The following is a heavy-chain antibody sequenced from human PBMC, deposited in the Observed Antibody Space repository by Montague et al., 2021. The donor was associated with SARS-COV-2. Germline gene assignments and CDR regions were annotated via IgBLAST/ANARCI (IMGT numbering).Heavy chain of an antibody. D-gene: IGHD2-8*02. CDR3: ARAYYTGLYHFDY. CDR1: GFTLSSYW. V-gene: IGHV3-74*01. CDR2: IHYDGSST. J-gene: IGHJ4*02. Sequence: SLRLSCPASGFTLSSYWMYWVRQAPGKGLVWISRIHYDGSSTNYADSVKGRFTISRDTAKNTLYLQMNSLRAEDTAVYYCARAYYTGLYHFDYWGQGTLVIVSS.